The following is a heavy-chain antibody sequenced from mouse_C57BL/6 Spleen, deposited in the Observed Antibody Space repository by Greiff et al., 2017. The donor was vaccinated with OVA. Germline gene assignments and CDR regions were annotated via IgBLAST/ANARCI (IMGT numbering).Heavy chain of an antibody. V-gene: IGHV1-26*01. Sequence: EVQLQQSGPELVKPGASVKISCKASGYTFTDYYMNWVKQSHGKSLEWIGDINPNNGGTSYNQKFKGKATLTVDKSSSTAYMELRSLTSEDSAVYYCARGGRGYWYFDVWGTGTTVTVSS. CDR3: ARGGRGYWYFDV. CDR2: INPNNGGT. D-gene: IGHD3-1*01. CDR1: GYTFTDYY. J-gene: IGHJ1*03.